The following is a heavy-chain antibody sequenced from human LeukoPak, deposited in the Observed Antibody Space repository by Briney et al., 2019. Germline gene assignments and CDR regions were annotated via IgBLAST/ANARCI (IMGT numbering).Heavy chain of an antibody. V-gene: IGHV4-39*07. Sequence: PSETLSLTCTVSGGSIRSWNEYWGWIRQPPGKGLVCIRSIYYTGTTYSKSSLKSRVTISVDTSKNQFSLKLNSVTAADTAVYYCARDHGYANWFDPWGQGTLVTVSS. CDR1: GGSIRSWNEY. D-gene: IGHD5-18*01. CDR2: IYYTGTT. J-gene: IGHJ5*02. CDR3: ARDHGYANWFDP.